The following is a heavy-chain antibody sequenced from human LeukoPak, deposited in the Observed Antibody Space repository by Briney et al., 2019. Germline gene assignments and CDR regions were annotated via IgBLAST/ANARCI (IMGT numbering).Heavy chain of an antibody. V-gene: IGHV1-46*01. CDR1: GYTFTSYY. CDR2: INPSGGST. J-gene: IGHJ4*02. Sequence: ASVKASCKASGYTFTSYYMHWVRQAPGQGLEWMGIINPSGGSTSYAQKFQGRVTMTRDTSTSTVYMELSSLRSEDTAVYYCARAFIRTDFDYWGQGTLVTVSS. D-gene: IGHD1-1*01. CDR3: ARAFIRTDFDY.